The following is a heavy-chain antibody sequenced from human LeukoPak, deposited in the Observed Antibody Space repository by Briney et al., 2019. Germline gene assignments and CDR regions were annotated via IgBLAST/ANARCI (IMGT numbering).Heavy chain of an antibody. CDR3: ARLVYYGSGSHWFDP. V-gene: IGHV1-18*01. J-gene: IGHJ5*02. CDR2: ISAYNGNT. Sequence: GASVKVSCKASGYTFTSYGISWVRQAPGQGLEWMGWISAYNGNTNYAQKLQGRVTMTTDTSTSTAYMELRSLRSDDTAVYYCARLVYYGSGSHWFDPWGQGTLVTVSS. D-gene: IGHD3-10*01. CDR1: GYTFTSYG.